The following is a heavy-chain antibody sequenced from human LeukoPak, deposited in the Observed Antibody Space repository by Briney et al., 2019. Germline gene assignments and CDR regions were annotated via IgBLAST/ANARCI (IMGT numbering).Heavy chain of an antibody. J-gene: IGHJ4*02. CDR1: GGSFSGYY. Sequence: SETLSLTCAVYGGSFSGYYWSWIRQPPGKGLEWIGEINHSGSTNYNPSLKSRVTISVDTSKNQFSLKLSSVTAADTSVYYCARAGAYYDILTGPGGREFDYWGQGTLVTVSS. D-gene: IGHD3-9*01. V-gene: IGHV4-34*01. CDR2: INHSGST. CDR3: ARAGAYYDILTGPGGREFDY.